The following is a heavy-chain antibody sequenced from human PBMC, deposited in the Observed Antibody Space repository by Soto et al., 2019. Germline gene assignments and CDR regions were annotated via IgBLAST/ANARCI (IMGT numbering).Heavy chain of an antibody. Sequence: VASVKVSCKASGYTFTNYAISWLRQAPLKGPEWMGWISAYNDRRNYAHNVQGRVTITADESTSTAYMELSSLRSEDTAVYYCARAPGYCSGGSCYSHYYYGMDVWGQGTTVTVSS. CDR1: GYTFTNYA. CDR2: ISAYNDRR. J-gene: IGHJ6*02. D-gene: IGHD2-15*01. CDR3: ARAPGYCSGGSCYSHYYYGMDV. V-gene: IGHV1-18*04.